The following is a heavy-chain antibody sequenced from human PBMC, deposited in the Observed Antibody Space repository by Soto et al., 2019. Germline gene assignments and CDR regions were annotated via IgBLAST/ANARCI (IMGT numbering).Heavy chain of an antibody. Sequence: QVQLVQSGAEVKKPGSSVKVSCKASGGTFSSYTISWVRQAPGQGLEWMGRIIPILGIANYAQKFQGRVTITAAKSASTAYMELSSLRSEATAVYYCASPYYYDSSGGDGWGQGTLVTVSS. CDR2: IIPILGIA. J-gene: IGHJ4*02. CDR3: ASPYYYDSSGGDG. V-gene: IGHV1-69*02. D-gene: IGHD3-22*01. CDR1: GGTFSSYT.